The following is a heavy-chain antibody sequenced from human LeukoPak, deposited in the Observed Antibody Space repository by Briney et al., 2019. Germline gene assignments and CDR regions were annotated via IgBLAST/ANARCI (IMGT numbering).Heavy chain of an antibody. CDR2: IRYDGSNK. V-gene: IGHV3-30*02. D-gene: IGHD6-13*01. CDR3: ARGTSISSHPPCDY. J-gene: IGHJ4*02. CDR1: GFTFSSYG. Sequence: TGGSLRLSCAASGFTFSSYGVHWVRQAPGKGLEWVAFIRYDGSNKYYADSVKGRFTISRDNSKNTLYLQMNSLRAEDTAVYYCARGTSISSHPPCDYWGQGTLVTVSS.